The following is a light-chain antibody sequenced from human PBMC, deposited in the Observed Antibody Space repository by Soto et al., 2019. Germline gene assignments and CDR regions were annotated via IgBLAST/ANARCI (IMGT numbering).Light chain of an antibody. CDR1: QSISSW. Sequence: DIQMTQSPSTLSASVGDRVTITCRASQSISSWLAWYQQKPGKAPKLLIYDASRLESGVPSRFSGSGSGTGFTLTISSLQPDDFATYYCQQYNSYWTFGQGTKVEIK. V-gene: IGKV1-5*01. J-gene: IGKJ1*01. CDR2: DAS. CDR3: QQYNSYWT.